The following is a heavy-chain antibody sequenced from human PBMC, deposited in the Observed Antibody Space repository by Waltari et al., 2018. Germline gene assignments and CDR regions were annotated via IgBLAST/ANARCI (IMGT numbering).Heavy chain of an antibody. CDR2: INHSGST. J-gene: IGHJ4*02. CDR3: ARGEAVAGLDY. Sequence: QVQLQQWGAGLLKPSETLSLTCAVYGGSFSGYYWSWIRQPPGKGLEWIGEINHSGSTNYNPSLKSRVTISVDTSKNQFSLKLSSVTAADTAVYYCARGEAVAGLDYWGQGTLVTVSS. CDR1: GGSFSGYY. D-gene: IGHD6-19*01. V-gene: IGHV4-34*01.